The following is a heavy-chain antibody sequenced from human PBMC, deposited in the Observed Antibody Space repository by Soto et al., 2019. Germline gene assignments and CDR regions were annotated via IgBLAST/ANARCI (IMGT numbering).Heavy chain of an antibody. CDR1: SGSVSNYY. J-gene: IGHJ4*02. V-gene: IGHV4-4*07. Sequence: QVQLQESGPGLVKPSETLTLTCKVSSGSVSNYYWSWIRQPAGKGLEWIGRMYTGGSTNYNPSLRCPVTMSVDTSKNQFALRLTSVTAADTAVYYCARASVGPPGGGSWTMPFDSWGRGTLVTVSS. CDR3: ARASVGPPGGGSWTMPFDS. CDR2: MYTGGST. D-gene: IGHD2-15*01.